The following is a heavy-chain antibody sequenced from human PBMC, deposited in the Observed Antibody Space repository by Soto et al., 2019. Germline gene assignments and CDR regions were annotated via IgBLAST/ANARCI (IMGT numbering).Heavy chain of an antibody. CDR1: GGTFSSYA. CDR3: ARGGYSYGPYYFDY. Sequence: SVTVSCQAAGGTFSSYANSWVRQAPGQGLEWRGGIIPIFGTANYAQKFEGRVTITADESTSTAYMELSSLRSEETAVYYCARGGYSYGPYYFDYWGQGTLVTVSS. J-gene: IGHJ4*02. CDR2: IIPIFGTA. D-gene: IGHD5-18*01. V-gene: IGHV1-69*13.